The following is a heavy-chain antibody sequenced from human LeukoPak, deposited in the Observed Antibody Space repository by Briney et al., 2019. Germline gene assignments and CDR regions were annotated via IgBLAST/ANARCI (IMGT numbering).Heavy chain of an antibody. D-gene: IGHD1-26*01. CDR2: ISGSGGST. CDR1: GFTFSSYA. Sequence: LSGGSLRLSCAASGFTFSSYAMSWVRQAPGKGLEWVSAISGSGGSTYYADSVKGRFTISRDNSKNTLYLQMNSLRAEDTAVYYCARGLHSGSSNYWGQGTLVTVSS. V-gene: IGHV3-23*01. CDR3: ARGLHSGSSNY. J-gene: IGHJ4*02.